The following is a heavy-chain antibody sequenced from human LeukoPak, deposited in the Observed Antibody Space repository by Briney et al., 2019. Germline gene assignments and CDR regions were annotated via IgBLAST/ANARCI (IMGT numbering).Heavy chain of an antibody. Sequence: ASVKVSCKASGGTFSSCAICWVRQAPGQGLEWMGGIIPIFGTANYAQKFQGRVTITTDESTSTAYMELSSLRSEDTAVYYCARPKYDSSGYYSASFDYWGQGTLVTVSS. D-gene: IGHD3-22*01. CDR1: GGTFSSCA. CDR3: ARPKYDSSGYYSASFDY. V-gene: IGHV1-69*05. CDR2: IIPIFGTA. J-gene: IGHJ4*02.